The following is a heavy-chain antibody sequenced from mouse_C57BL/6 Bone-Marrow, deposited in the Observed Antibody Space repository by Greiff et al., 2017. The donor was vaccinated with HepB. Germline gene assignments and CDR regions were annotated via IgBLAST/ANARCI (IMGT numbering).Heavy chain of an antibody. CDR1: GYAFTNYL. Sequence: LVESGAELVRPGTSVKVSCKASGYAFTNYLIEWVKQRPGQGLEWIGVINPGSGGTNYNEKFKGKATLTADKSSSTAYMQLSSLTSEDSAVYFCAMIYYGYGRYFDYWGQGTTLTVSS. J-gene: IGHJ2*01. V-gene: IGHV1-54*01. D-gene: IGHD2-2*01. CDR2: INPGSGGT. CDR3: AMIYYGYGRYFDY.